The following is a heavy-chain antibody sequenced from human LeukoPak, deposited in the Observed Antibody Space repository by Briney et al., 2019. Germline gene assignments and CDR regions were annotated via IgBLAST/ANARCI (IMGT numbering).Heavy chain of an antibody. V-gene: IGHV4-59*01. CDR1: GGSISSYY. CDR3: ARVYSSGWYYYYGMDV. CDR2: IYYSGST. J-gene: IGHJ6*02. Sequence: PSETLSLTFTVSGGSISSYYWSWIRQPPGKGLEWIGYIYYSGSTNYNPSLKSRVTISVDTSKNQFSLKLSSVTAADTAVYHCARVYSSGWYYYYGMDVWGQGTTVTVSS. D-gene: IGHD6-19*01.